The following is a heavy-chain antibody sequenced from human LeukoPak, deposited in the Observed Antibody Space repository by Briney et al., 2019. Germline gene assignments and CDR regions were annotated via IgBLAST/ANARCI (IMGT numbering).Heavy chain of an antibody. CDR3: AVGSYYFDY. D-gene: IGHD3-10*01. CDR2: ISGSSAST. J-gene: IGHJ4*02. CDR1: GFTFSTYA. Sequence: GGSLRLSCAAPGFTFSTYAMHWARQAPGKGLVWVSGISGSSASTYYADSVKGRFTISRDNSKNTLYVQMNSLRAEDTAVYYCAVGSYYFDYWGQGNLVTVSS. V-gene: IGHV3-23*01.